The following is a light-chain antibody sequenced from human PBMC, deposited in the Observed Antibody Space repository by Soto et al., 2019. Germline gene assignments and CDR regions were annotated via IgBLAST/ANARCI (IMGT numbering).Light chain of an antibody. J-gene: IGLJ1*01. Sequence: QSVLTQPASVSGSPGQSITITCSGTTDDVGSTDSVSWYQHHPGDAPRLVIYEVKNRPSGVPGRFSGSKSVNTASLSISGLQPEDEADYYCRTYTTTGSSIFGSGTKLTVL. CDR2: EVK. CDR1: TDDVGSTDS. CDR3: RTYTTTGSSI. V-gene: IGLV2-14*01.